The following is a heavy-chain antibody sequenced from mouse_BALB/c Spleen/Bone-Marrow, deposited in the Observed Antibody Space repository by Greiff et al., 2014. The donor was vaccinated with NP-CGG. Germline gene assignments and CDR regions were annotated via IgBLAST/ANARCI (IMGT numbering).Heavy chain of an antibody. CDR1: GYAFSSYW. CDR3: ARGVPMDY. CDR2: IYPGDGDT. Sequence: QVQLQQSGAELVRPGSSVKISCKASGYAFSSYWMNWVKQRPGQGLEWIGQIYPGDGDTNYNGKFKGKATLTADKSSSTAYMQLSSLTSEGSAVYFCARGVPMDYWGQGTSVNVSS. V-gene: IGHV1-80*01. J-gene: IGHJ4*01.